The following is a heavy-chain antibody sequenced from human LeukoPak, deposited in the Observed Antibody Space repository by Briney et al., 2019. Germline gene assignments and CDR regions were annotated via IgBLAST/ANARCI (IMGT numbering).Heavy chain of an antibody. J-gene: IGHJ6*02. Sequence: GASVKVSSKASGYTFTSYGISWVRQAPGQGLEWMGWISAYNGNTNYAQKLQGRVTMTTDTSTSTAYMELRSLRSDDTAVYYCARPQKLGLWYPAAHYYYYGMDVWGQGTTVTVSS. V-gene: IGHV1-18*01. D-gene: IGHD5-12*01. CDR3: ARPQKLGLWYPAAHYYYYGMDV. CDR1: GYTFTSYG. CDR2: ISAYNGNT.